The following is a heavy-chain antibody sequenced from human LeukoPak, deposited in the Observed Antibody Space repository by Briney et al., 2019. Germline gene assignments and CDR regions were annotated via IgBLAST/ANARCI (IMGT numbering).Heavy chain of an antibody. CDR2: INGGGSST. J-gene: IGHJ4*02. V-gene: IGHV3-74*01. D-gene: IGHD3-16*01. CDR3: ARRSQLGGFYDY. Sequence: GGSLRLTCATSEFTFSSYWMHWIRQVPGKGLVWVSRINGGGSSTLYADSVKGRFTISRDSAKNTLYLEMNSLRAEDTALYYCARRSQLGGFYDYWGQGTLVTVSS. CDR1: EFTFSSYW.